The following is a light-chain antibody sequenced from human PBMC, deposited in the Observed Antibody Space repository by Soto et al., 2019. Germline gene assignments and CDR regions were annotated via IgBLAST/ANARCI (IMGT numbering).Light chain of an antibody. Sequence: DIVMTQSPLSLPVTPGEPASISCRSSQSLLHSNGYNYLDWYLQKPGQSPQLVIDLGSNRASGVPDRFSGSGSGTYFTLKISRVEAEDVGVYYCMQALQTPCTFGQGTKVEIK. CDR3: MQALQTPCT. CDR1: QSLLHSNGYNY. CDR2: LGS. J-gene: IGKJ1*01. V-gene: IGKV2-28*01.